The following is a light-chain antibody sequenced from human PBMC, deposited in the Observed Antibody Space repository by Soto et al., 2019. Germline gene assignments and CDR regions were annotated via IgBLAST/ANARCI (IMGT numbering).Light chain of an antibody. Sequence: QSALTQPASVSGSPGQSITISCTGTSSDIGGYNYVSWYQQHPDKAPKLIIYNVSTRPSGISNRISGSKSGNTASLTISGLQAEDEAEYYCGSYTTTRALVVFGGGTKLTVL. CDR3: GSYTTTRALVV. V-gene: IGLV2-14*03. CDR1: SSDIGGYNY. CDR2: NVS. J-gene: IGLJ2*01.